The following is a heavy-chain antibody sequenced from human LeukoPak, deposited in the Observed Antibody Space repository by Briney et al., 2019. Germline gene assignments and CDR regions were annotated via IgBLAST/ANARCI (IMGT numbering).Heavy chain of an antibody. V-gene: IGHV3-23*01. J-gene: IGHJ5*02. CDR1: GFTFSSYA. D-gene: IGHD3-22*01. CDR2: ISGSGGST. Sequence: GGSLRLSCAASGFTFSSYAMSWVRQAPGKGLEWVSAISGSGGSTYYADSVKGRFTISRDNSKNTLYLQMNSLRAEDTAVYYCAKDRLVGSGYYEKVLNWFDPWGQGTLVTVSS. CDR3: AKDRLVGSGYYEKVLNWFDP.